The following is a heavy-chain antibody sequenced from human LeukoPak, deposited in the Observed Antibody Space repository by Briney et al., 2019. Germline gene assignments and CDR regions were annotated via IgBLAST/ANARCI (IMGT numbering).Heavy chain of an antibody. CDR2: ISYDGSNK. CDR3: AREISPYYFDY. D-gene: IGHD3-3*02. CDR1: GFTFSSYA. J-gene: IGHJ4*02. Sequence: GGSLRLSCAASGFTFSSYAMHWVRQAPGKGLEGVAVISYDGSNKYYADSVKGRFTISRDNSKNTLYLQMNSLRAEDTAVYYCAREISPYYFDYWGQGTLVTVSS. V-gene: IGHV3-30*01.